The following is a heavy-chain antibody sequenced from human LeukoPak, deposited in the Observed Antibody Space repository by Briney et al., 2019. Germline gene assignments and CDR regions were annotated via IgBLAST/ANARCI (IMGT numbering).Heavy chain of an antibody. Sequence: PGGSLRLSCAASGFTFSSYGMHWVRQAPGKGLEWVAVIWYDGSNKYYADSVKGRFTISRGNSKNTLYLQMNSLRAEDTAVYYCARVGGARYYYYYMDVWGKGTTVTVSS. J-gene: IGHJ6*03. CDR2: IWYDGSNK. D-gene: IGHD3-16*01. CDR1: GFTFSSYG. V-gene: IGHV3-33*01. CDR3: ARVGGARYYYYYMDV.